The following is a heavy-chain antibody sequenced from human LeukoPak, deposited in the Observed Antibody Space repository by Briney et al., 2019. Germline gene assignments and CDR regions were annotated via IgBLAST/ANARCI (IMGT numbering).Heavy chain of an antibody. V-gene: IGHV4-39*01. CDR2: IYYSGST. CDR1: GGSISSSSYY. CDR3: ARHSGYSYGYAYYYYYMDV. Sequence: SETLSLTCTVSGGSISSSSYYWGWIRQPPGKGVEWIGSIYYSGSTYYNPSLKSRVTISVDPSKNQFSLKLSSVTAADTAVYYCARHSGYSYGYAYYYYYMDVWGKGTTVTVSS. D-gene: IGHD5-18*01. J-gene: IGHJ6*03.